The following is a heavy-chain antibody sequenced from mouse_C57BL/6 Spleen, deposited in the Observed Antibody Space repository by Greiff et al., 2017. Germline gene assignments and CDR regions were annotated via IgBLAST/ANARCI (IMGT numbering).Heavy chain of an antibody. D-gene: IGHD1-1*01. CDR1: GFSLSTSGMG. CDR3: ARSSSYYYGSNYWYFDV. J-gene: IGHJ1*03. V-gene: IGHV8-12*01. CDR2: IYWDDDK. Sequence: QVTLKVSGPGILQSSQTLSLTCSFSGFSLSTSGMGVSWIRQPSGKGLEWLAHIYWDDDKRYNPSLKSRLTISKDTSRNQVFLKITSVDTADTATYYCARSSSYYYGSNYWYFDVWGTGTTVTVSS.